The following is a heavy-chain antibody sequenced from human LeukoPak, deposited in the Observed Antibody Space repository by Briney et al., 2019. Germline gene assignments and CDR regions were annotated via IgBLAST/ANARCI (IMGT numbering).Heavy chain of an antibody. CDR1: GGTFSSYA. CDR2: IIPIFGTA. Sequence: SVKVSCKASGGTFSSYAISWVRQAPGQGLEWMGGIIPIFGTANYAQKFQGRVTITADESTSTAYMELSSLRSEDTAVYCCARTGPSYYYDSSGYYYEDYWGQGTLVTVSS. CDR3: ARTGPSYYYDSSGYYYEDY. V-gene: IGHV1-69*13. D-gene: IGHD3-22*01. J-gene: IGHJ4*02.